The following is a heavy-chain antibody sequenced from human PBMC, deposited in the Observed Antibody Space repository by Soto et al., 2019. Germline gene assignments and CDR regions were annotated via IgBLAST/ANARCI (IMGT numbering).Heavy chain of an antibody. D-gene: IGHD1-26*01. V-gene: IGHV3-30-3*01. J-gene: IGHJ4*02. CDR3: ARGGFYFDY. CDR2: ISYDGSNK. CDR1: GFTLSSYA. Sequence: GGSLRLSCAASGFTLSSYAMHWVRQAPGKGLEWVAVISYDGSNKYYADSVKGRFTISRDNSKNTLYLQMNSLRAEDTAVYYCARGGFYFDYWGQGTLVTVSS.